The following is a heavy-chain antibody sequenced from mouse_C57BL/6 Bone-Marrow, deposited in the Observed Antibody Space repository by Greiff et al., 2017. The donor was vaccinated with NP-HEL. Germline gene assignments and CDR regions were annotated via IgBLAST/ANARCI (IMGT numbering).Heavy chain of an antibody. D-gene: IGHD2-4*01. CDR2: ISSGGDYI. Sequence: DVQLQESGEGLVKPGGSLKLSCAASGFTFSSYAMSWVRQTPEKRLEWVAYISSGGDYIYYADTVKGRFTISRDNARNTLYLQMSSLKSEDTAMYYCTRDYDYGIAMDYWGQGTSVTVSS. V-gene: IGHV5-9-1*02. CDR3: TRDYDYGIAMDY. J-gene: IGHJ4*01. CDR1: GFTFSSYA.